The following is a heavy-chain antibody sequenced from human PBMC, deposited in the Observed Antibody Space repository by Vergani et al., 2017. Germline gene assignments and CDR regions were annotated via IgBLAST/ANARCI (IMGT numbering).Heavy chain of an antibody. D-gene: IGHD3-9*01. Sequence: QITLRESGPTLVKPTQTLTLTCTFSGFSLTTGGEGVGWIRQPPGRALEWLAFVYWNDDERYSRSLKSRVTITKETSKNEVILTIANMDPVDTATYYCVHRLGYFDWDGAFDVWGPGTMGTVSS. CDR1: GFSLTTGGEG. CDR3: VHRLGYFDWDGAFDV. CDR2: VYWNDDE. J-gene: IGHJ3*01. V-gene: IGHV2-5*01.